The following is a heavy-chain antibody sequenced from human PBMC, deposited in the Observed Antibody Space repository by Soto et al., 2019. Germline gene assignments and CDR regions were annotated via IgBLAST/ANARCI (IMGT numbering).Heavy chain of an antibody. J-gene: IGHJ4*02. D-gene: IGHD1-26*01. CDR1: GGSVSSGSYY. CDR2: IYYSGST. V-gene: IGHV4-61*01. Sequence: PSETLSLTCTVSGGSVSSGSYYWSWIRQPPGKGLEWIGYIYYSGSTNYNPSLKSRVTISVDTSKNQFSLKLSSVTAADTAVYYCARDTSTEWGDPTGRYFDYWGQGTLVTVSS. CDR3: ARDTSTEWGDPTGRYFDY.